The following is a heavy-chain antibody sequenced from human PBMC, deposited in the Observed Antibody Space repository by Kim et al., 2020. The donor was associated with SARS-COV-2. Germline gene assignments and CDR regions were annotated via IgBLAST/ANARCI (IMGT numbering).Heavy chain of an antibody. CDR3: AKSANYYDYGTAFNA. V-gene: IGHV3-30*18. J-gene: IGHJ3*01. CDR2: ISYAGTKE. Sequence: GGSLRLSCEASGFTFDTYGIHWVRQAPGKGLEWVAVISYAGTKEYYADSVKGRFTISRDNSKNTLYLQMNSLRPEDTAVYYCAKSANYYDYGTAFNAWGQGTMFTVSS. CDR1: GFTFDTYG. D-gene: IGHD3-22*01.